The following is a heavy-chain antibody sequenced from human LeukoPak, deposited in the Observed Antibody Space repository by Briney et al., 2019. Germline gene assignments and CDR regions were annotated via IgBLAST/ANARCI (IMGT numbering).Heavy chain of an antibody. CDR2: ISYDGSNK. J-gene: IGHJ4*02. CDR1: GFTFSSYA. V-gene: IGHV3-30-3*01. CDR3: ARDYGIAVAGNSLDY. Sequence: PGGSLRLSCAASGFTFSSYAMHWVRQAPGKGLEWVAVISYDGSNKYYADSVKGRFTISRDNSKNTLYLQMNSLRAEDTAVYYCARDYGIAVAGNSLDYWGQGTLVTVSS. D-gene: IGHD6-19*01.